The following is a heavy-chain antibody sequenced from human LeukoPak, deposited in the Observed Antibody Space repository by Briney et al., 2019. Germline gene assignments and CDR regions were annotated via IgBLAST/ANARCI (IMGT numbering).Heavy chain of an antibody. Sequence: PGGSLRLSCAASGFTFSSYAMHWVRQAPGKVLEWVAVISYDGSNKYYADSVKGRFTISRDNSKNTLYLQMNSLRAEDTAVYYCAKDFSLYYYDSSGYGSTLNCWGQGTLVTVPS. CDR3: AKDFSLYYYDSSGYGSTLNC. CDR2: ISYDGSNK. CDR1: GFTFSSYA. V-gene: IGHV3-30*04. J-gene: IGHJ4*02. D-gene: IGHD3-22*01.